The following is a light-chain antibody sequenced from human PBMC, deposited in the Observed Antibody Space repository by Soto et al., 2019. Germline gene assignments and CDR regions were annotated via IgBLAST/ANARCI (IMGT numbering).Light chain of an antibody. CDR3: QQYNNWPPERT. J-gene: IGKJ1*01. CDR1: QNVSSN. CDR2: GAS. V-gene: IGKV3-15*01. Sequence: EIVMTQSPAPLSLSPRERATLSCRARQNVSSNLAWYQQKPGQAPRLLIYGASTRATSIPARFSGSGSGTEFTLTISSLQSEDFAVYYCQQYNNWPPERTFGQGTKVDIK.